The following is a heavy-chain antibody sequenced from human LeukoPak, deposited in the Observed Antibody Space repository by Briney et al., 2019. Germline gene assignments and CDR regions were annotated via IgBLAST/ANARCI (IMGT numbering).Heavy chain of an antibody. CDR3: AGSGSYYPHLSFDY. CDR1: GGSFSGYY. V-gene: IGHV4-34*01. D-gene: IGHD3-10*01. Sequence: PSETLSLTCAVYGGSFSGYYWSWIRQPPGKGLEWIGEINHSGSTNYNPSLKSRVTISVDTSKNQFSLKLSSVTAADTAVYASAGSGSYYPHLSFDYWGQGTLVTVSS. J-gene: IGHJ4*02. CDR2: INHSGST.